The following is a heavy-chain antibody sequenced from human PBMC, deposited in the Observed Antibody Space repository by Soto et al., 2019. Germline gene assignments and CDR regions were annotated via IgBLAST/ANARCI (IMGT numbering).Heavy chain of an antibody. J-gene: IGHJ6*03. D-gene: IGHD2-15*01. CDR1: GFTFNNYA. CDR2: ISGSGRT. CDR3: AKVFCSGGGFLHVDYHYYVDV. Sequence: QLLESGGGLVQPGGSLRLSCAASGFTFNNYAMTWVRQAPGKVLEWVSTISGSGRTYFADSVKGRFTISRASSKNTLYLQMHSPRAEDTAVYYWAKVFCSGGGFLHVDYHYYVDVWGKGTTVTVS. V-gene: IGHV3-23*01.